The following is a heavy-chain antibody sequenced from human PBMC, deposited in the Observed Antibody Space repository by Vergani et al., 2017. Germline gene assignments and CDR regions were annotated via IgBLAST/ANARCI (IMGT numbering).Heavy chain of an antibody. CDR1: GFTFSSHA. J-gene: IGHJ1*01. D-gene: IGHD3-10*01. CDR3: TTAXGLYYLHGEYFQY. Sequence: EVQLLQSEGAVVQPGGSLRLSCVASGFTFSSHAMSWVRQGHGQGLEWVSSIKNTGDSTHYADSVKGRFTISRDNSKNTLFLQMNSLKDEDTAVYYCTTAXGLYYLHGEYFQYWGRGTLVSVSS. V-gene: IGHV3-23*01. CDR2: IKNTGDST.